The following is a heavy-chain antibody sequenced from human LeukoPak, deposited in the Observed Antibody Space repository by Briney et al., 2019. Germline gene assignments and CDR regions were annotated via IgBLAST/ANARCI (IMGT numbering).Heavy chain of an antibody. J-gene: IGHJ4*02. Sequence: PGGSLRLSCAASGFTFNIYEMNWVRQAPGKGLEWISFIGSDRNVIYYADSVKGRFTISRDNAKNSLYLQMNSLRAEDTAVYYCAGSRYPEPQDLDYWGQGTLVTVSS. CDR3: AGSRYPEPQDLDY. CDR1: GFTFNIYE. V-gene: IGHV3-48*03. D-gene: IGHD1-14*01. CDR2: IGSDRNVI.